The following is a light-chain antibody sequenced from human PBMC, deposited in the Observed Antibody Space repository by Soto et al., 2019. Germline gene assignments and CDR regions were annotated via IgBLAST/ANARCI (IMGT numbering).Light chain of an antibody. CDR2: AAS. CDR1: QSVNSRY. V-gene: IGKV3-20*01. Sequence: EIVLTQSPGTLSLSPGERATLSCRASQSVNSRYLAWYQQKPGQAPRLLIYAASSRATGIPDRFSGSASGTDFTLTISRLEPEDVAVYYCQQYGDSPPNTFGQGTKLEIK. J-gene: IGKJ2*01. CDR3: QQYGDSPPNT.